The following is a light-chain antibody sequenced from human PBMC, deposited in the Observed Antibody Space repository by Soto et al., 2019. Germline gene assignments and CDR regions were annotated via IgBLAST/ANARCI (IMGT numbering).Light chain of an antibody. CDR2: AAS. CDR3: QLYAIPSRT. J-gene: IGKJ1*01. CDR1: QSVSSYY. V-gene: IGKV3-20*01. Sequence: EIVLTQSPGTLSLSPGERATLSCRASQSVSSYYLAWYQQKPGQAPRLLIYAASSRATGIPDRFSGGGSGTDFALTISRLELEDFAVFYCQLYAIPSRTFAHVTTV.